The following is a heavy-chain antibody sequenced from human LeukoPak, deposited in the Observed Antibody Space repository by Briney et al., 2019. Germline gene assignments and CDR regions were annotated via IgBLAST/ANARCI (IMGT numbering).Heavy chain of an antibody. Sequence: SETLSLTCAVSGGSISSGSYSWSWIRQPPGKGLEWIGYIKPRGSTYYNPSLKSRVILSLDKSANQFSLNLSSVTAADTAVYYCPRDRHYDILTGYFRGYFDLWGRGTLVTVSS. D-gene: IGHD3-9*01. J-gene: IGHJ2*01. CDR3: PRDRHYDILTGYFRGYFDL. V-gene: IGHV4-30-2*01. CDR2: IKPRGST. CDR1: GGSISSGSYS.